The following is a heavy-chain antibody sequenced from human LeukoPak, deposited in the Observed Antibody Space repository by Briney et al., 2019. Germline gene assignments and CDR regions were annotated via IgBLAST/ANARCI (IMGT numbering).Heavy chain of an antibody. CDR1: GGSISSGSYY. J-gene: IGHJ5*02. CDR2: IYTSGST. CDR3: ARSLYSSSWYPSFDP. D-gene: IGHD6-13*01. V-gene: IGHV4-61*02. Sequence: SETLSLTCTVSGGSISSGSYYWSWIRQPAGKGLEWIGRIYTSGSTNYNPSLKSRVTISVDTSKNQFSLKLSSVTAADTAVYYCARSLYSSSWYPSFDPWGQGTLVTVSS.